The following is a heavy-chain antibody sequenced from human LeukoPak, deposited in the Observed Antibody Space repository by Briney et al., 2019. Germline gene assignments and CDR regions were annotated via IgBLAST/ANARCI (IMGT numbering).Heavy chain of an antibody. J-gene: IGHJ6*02. CDR1: GDSFTSYY. CDR3: ARYCSSTSCSNGYYYYYGMDV. D-gene: IGHD2-2*01. Sequence: SETLSLTCTVSGDSFTSYYWSWIRQPPGKGLEWIGYIYYSGSTNYNPSLKSRVTISVDTSKNQFSLKLSSVTAADTAVYYCARYCSSTSCSNGYYYYYGMDVWGQGTTVTVSS. CDR2: IYYSGST. V-gene: IGHV4-59*01.